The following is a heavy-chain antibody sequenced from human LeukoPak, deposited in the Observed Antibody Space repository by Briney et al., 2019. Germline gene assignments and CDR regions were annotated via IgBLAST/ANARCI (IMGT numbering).Heavy chain of an antibody. CDR2: IKSKIDGGTI. V-gene: IGHV3-15*01. Sequence: GGSQRLSCAASGFTFSRYWMSWVRQAPGKGLEWVGRIKSKIDGGTIDYGAPVKGRFTISRDDSRNTLYLQMNSLKTEDTAVYYCTTRRQDGCWGQGTLVTVSS. D-gene: IGHD6-25*01. CDR3: TTRRQDGC. CDR1: GFTFSRYW. J-gene: IGHJ4*02.